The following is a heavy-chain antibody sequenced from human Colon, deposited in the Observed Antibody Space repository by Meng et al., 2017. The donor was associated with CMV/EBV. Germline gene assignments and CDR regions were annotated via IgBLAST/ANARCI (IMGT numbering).Heavy chain of an antibody. CDR3: ARNRLECGGDCYFADS. CDR1: GFSVSTNY. Sequence: GGSLRLSCAASGFSVSTNYISWVRQGPGKGLEWLSVIYDTGRKYYADSVKGRFTVSRDESKNVVFLQMNDLRVEDTAVYYCARNRLECGGDCYFADSWGQGTLVTVPQ. D-gene: IGHD2-21*02. CDR2: IYDTGRK. V-gene: IGHV3-66*01. J-gene: IGHJ4*02.